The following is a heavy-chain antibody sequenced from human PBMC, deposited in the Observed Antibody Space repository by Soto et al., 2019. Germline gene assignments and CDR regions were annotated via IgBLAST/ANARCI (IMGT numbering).Heavy chain of an antibody. CDR1: GFTFSSYA. V-gene: IGHV3-21*01. Sequence: GGSLRLSCAASGFTFSSYAMSWVRQAPGKGLEWVSSISSSSSYIYYADSVKGRFTISRDNAKNSLYLQMNSLRAEDTAVYYCARGYSGYVWWFDPWGQGTLVTVSS. D-gene: IGHD5-12*01. J-gene: IGHJ5*02. CDR3: ARGYSGYVWWFDP. CDR2: ISSSSSYI.